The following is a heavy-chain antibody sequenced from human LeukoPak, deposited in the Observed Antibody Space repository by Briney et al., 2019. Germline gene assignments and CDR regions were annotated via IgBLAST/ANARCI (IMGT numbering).Heavy chain of an antibody. D-gene: IGHD3-22*01. CDR1: GFTFSSYS. CDR3: ARGVNYDSSGYYRPSHFDY. Sequence: GGSLRLSCAASGFTFSSYSMNWVRQAPGKGLEWVSSISSSSSYIYYADSVKGRFTISRDNAKNSLYLQMNSLRAEDTAVYYCARGVNYDSSGYYRPSHFDYWGQGTLVTVSS. V-gene: IGHV3-21*01. J-gene: IGHJ4*02. CDR2: ISSSSSYI.